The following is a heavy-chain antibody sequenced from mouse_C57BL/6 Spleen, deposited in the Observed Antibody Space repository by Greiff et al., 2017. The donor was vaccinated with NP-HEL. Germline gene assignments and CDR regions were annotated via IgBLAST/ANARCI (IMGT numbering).Heavy chain of an antibody. CDR2: IDPSDSYT. J-gene: IGHJ4*01. V-gene: IGHV1-50*01. CDR1: GYTFTSYW. Sequence: VKLQQPGAELVKPGASVKLSCKASGYTFTSYWMQWVKQRPGQGLEWIGEIDPSDSYTNYNQKFKGKATLTVDTSSSTAYMQLSSLTSEDSAVYYCARLTAQATMDYWGQGTSVTVSS. D-gene: IGHD3-2*02. CDR3: ARLTAQATMDY.